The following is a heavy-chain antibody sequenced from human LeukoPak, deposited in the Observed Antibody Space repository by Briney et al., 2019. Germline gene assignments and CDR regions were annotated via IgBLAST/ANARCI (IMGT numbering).Heavy chain of an antibody. CDR3: ARDRAQLVQIFDY. V-gene: IGHV3-33*01. D-gene: IGHD6-13*01. CDR2: IWYDGSNK. J-gene: IGHJ4*02. Sequence: GGSLRLSCAASGFTFSSYGMHWVRQAPGKGLEWVAVIWYDGSNKYYADSVKGRFTISRDNSKNTLYLQMNSLRAEDTAAYYCARDRAQLVQIFDYWGQGTLVTVSS. CDR1: GFTFSSYG.